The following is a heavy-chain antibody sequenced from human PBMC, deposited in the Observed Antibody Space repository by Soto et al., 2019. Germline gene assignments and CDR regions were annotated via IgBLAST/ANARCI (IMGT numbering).Heavy chain of an antibody. Sequence: SETLSLTCPVSGGSLSSYYWSWIRQPAGKGLEWIGRIYTSGITNYNPSLMNRVTLSVDTSKNQFSLKLTSVTAADTAVYYCARTAARFPAPFDYWGPGTLVTVSS. CDR1: GGSLSSYY. V-gene: IGHV4-4*07. CDR2: IYTSGIT. D-gene: IGHD2-21*01. J-gene: IGHJ4*02. CDR3: ARTAARFPAPFDY.